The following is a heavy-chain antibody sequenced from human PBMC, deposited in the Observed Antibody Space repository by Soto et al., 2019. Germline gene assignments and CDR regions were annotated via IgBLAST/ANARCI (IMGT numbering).Heavy chain of an antibody. Sequence: EVQLVESGGGLVKLGGSLRLSCAASGFTFSSYTMNWVRQAPGKGLEWVSSITGGSTYIYYADSVKGRFTISRDDAKSSLSLQMNSLRAEDTAVYYCAREGPGRGFYDWGQGTTVTVSS. D-gene: IGHD3-10*01. CDR1: GFTFSSYT. CDR2: ITGGSTYI. J-gene: IGHJ6*02. CDR3: AREGPGRGFYD. V-gene: IGHV3-21*01.